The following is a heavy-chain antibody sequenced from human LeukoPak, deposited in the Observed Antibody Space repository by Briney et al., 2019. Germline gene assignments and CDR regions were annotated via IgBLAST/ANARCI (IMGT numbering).Heavy chain of an antibody. CDR3: ARELGDCSGGSCYSGWFDP. J-gene: IGHJ5*02. D-gene: IGHD2-15*01. V-gene: IGHV4-30-2*01. CDR2: IYHSGST. CDR1: GGSISSGGYS. Sequence: PSETLSLTCAVSGGSISSGGYSWSWIRQPPGKGLEWIGYIYHSGSTYYNPSLKSRVTISVDRSKNQFSLKLSSVTAADTAVYYCARELGDCSGGSCYSGWFDPWGQGTLVTVSS.